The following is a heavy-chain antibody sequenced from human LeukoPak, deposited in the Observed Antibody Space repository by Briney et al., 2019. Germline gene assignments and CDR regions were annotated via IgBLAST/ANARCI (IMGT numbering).Heavy chain of an antibody. J-gene: IGHJ6*02. Sequence: PSETLSLTCTVSGGSISSYYWSWIRQPPGKGLEWIGYIYYSGSTNYNPSLKSRVTISVDTSKNQFSLKLSSVTAADTAVYYYARLGTVTGYGMDVWGQGTTVTVSS. CDR3: ARLGTVTGYGMDV. CDR2: IYYSGST. D-gene: IGHD4-17*01. V-gene: IGHV4-59*08. CDR1: GGSISSYY.